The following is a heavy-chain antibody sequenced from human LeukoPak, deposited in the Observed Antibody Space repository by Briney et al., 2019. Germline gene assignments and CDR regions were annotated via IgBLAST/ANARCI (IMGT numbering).Heavy chain of an antibody. V-gene: IGHV3-21*01. D-gene: IGHD2-15*01. CDR3: ARGRCSGGSCYSPENPPDDY. J-gene: IGHJ4*02. CDR1: GFTFSSYS. Sequence: GGSLRLSCAASGFTFSSYSMNWVRQAPGKGLEWVSSITSSSSYIYYADSVKGRFTISRDNAKNSLYLQMNSLRAEDTAVYYCARGRCSGGSCYSPENPPDDYWGQGTLVTVSS. CDR2: ITSSSSYI.